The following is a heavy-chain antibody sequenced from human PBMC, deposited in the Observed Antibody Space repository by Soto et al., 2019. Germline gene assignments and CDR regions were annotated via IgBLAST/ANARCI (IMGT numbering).Heavy chain of an antibody. CDR2: IKQEGSEE. CDR1: GFTFSTYW. J-gene: IGHJ6*02. Sequence: HPGGSLRLSCAASGFTFSTYWMTWVRQAPGKGLEWVANIKQEGSEEYYVDSVKGRFTISRDNAKNSLYLQMNSLRVEDTAVYYCARASSGWYTDYYYYGLDVWGQGTTVTVSS. CDR3: ARASSGWYTDYYYYGLDV. V-gene: IGHV3-7*03. D-gene: IGHD6-19*01.